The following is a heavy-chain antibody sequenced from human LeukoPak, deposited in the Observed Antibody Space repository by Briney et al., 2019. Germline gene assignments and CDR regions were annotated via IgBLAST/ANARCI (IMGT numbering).Heavy chain of an antibody. CDR2: IKQDGSEK. D-gene: IGHD2-2*01. V-gene: IGHV3-7*01. J-gene: IGHJ4*02. CDR3: ARGTRVPDY. CDR1: GFTFSTYW. Sequence: GGSLRLPCAASGFTFSTYWMSWVRQAPGKGLEWVAHIKQDGSEKNSVDSVKGRFTISRDNAKNSLYLQMNSLRAEDTAVYYCARGTRVPDYWGQGTLVTVSS.